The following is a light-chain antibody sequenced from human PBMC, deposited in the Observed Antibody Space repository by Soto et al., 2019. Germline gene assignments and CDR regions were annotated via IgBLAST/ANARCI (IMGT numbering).Light chain of an antibody. CDR1: SSDVGSYNF. J-gene: IGLJ3*02. Sequence: QSVLTQPASVSGSPGQSITISCTGTSSDVGSYNFVSWFQQHPGKVPKLIIYEGTERPSGVSNRFSGSKSDNTASLTISGLQAEDEADYYCYSYTTSSTWVFGGGTKLTVL. CDR2: EGT. V-gene: IGLV2-14*02. CDR3: YSYTTSSTWV.